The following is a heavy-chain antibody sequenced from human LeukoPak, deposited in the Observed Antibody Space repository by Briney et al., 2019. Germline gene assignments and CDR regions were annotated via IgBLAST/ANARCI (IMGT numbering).Heavy chain of an antibody. CDR1: GYTFTGYY. Sequence: GASVKVSCKASGYTFTGYYMHCIRQAPGQGLEWMGWINPNSGATTYAQKFQGRVTMARDTSISTVYMELSRLRSDDTAVYYCARASQAYGSGSYYWFNPWGQGTLVTVSS. D-gene: IGHD3-10*01. V-gene: IGHV1-2*02. J-gene: IGHJ5*02. CDR3: ARASQAYGSGSYYWFNP. CDR2: INPNSGAT.